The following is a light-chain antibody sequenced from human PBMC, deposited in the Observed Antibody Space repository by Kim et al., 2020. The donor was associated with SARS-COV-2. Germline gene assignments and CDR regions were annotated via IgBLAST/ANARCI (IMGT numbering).Light chain of an antibody. CDR1: SIGRKN. Sequence: VALGKTARIPGGGDSIGRKNVHWYQQKPGQAPGLVIYRDNNRPSGIPERFSGSNSGNTATLTISRAQAGDEADYYCQVWVSTTNVFGTGTKVTVL. CDR3: QVWVSTTNV. V-gene: IGLV3-9*01. J-gene: IGLJ1*01. CDR2: RDN.